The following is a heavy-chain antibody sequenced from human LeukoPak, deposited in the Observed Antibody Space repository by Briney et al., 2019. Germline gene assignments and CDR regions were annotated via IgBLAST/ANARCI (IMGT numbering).Heavy chain of an antibody. J-gene: IGHJ4*02. V-gene: IGHV3-21*01. CDR2: ISSSSSYI. D-gene: IGHD3-10*01. Sequence: GGSLRLSCAASGFTFSSYAMSWVRQAPGKGLEWGSSISSSSSYIYYADSVKGRFTISRDNAKNSLYLQMNSLRAEDTAVYYCARARFGESVRPFDYWGQGTLVTVSS. CDR1: GFTFSSYA. CDR3: ARARFGESVRPFDY.